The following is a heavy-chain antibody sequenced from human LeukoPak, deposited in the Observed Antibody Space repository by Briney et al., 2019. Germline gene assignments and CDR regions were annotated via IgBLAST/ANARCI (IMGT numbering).Heavy chain of an antibody. D-gene: IGHD2-15*01. V-gene: IGHV1-2*02. J-gene: IGHJ6*03. CDR3: ARTRYCSGGSCFLPYYYYYYMDV. Sequence: RASVKVSCKASGFTFTAYHMHWVRQAPGQGLEWMGWINPNSGGTNYAQKFQGRVTMTRDTSISTAYMELSRLRSDDTAVYYCARTRYCSGGSCFLPYYYYYYMDVWGKGTTVTISS. CDR2: INPNSGGT. CDR1: GFTFTAYH.